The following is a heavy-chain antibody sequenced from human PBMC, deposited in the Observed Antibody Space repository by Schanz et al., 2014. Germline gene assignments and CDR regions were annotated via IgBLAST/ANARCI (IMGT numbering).Heavy chain of an antibody. V-gene: IGHV3-21*01. J-gene: IGHJ4*02. CDR1: EFTFSSYK. Sequence: EVQLVESGGGLVKPGGSLRLSCEASEFTFSSYKMNWVRQAPGKGLEWVSSISSSGSYIHYADSVKGRFTISRDNAKNTLYLQMNSRRAEDTAVYYCARDSRPNYDFLTAYYSIDYWGQGTLVTVSP. CDR2: ISSSGSYI. D-gene: IGHD3-9*01. CDR3: ARDSRPNYDFLTAYYSIDY.